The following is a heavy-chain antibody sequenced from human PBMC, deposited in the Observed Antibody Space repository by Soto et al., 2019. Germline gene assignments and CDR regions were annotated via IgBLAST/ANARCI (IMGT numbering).Heavy chain of an antibody. D-gene: IGHD3-10*01. V-gene: IGHV3-23*01. CDR3: AKRASGSYFDY. J-gene: IGHJ4*02. Sequence: EVQLLESGGGLVQPGGSLRLSCAASGFTFSSYAMNWVRQAPGKGLEWVSVISGSGDSTYYADSVKGRFTISRDKSKNTLYLQMNSLRAEDTAVYYCAKRASGSYFDYWGQGTLVTVSS. CDR1: GFTFSSYA. CDR2: ISGSGDST.